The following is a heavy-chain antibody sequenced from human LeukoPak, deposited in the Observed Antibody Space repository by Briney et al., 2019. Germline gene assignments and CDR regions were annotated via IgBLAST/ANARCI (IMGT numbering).Heavy chain of an antibody. Sequence: GGSLRLSCAASGFLFSSYGMHWVRQSPGKGLDWVAAIWYDESKTYYAGSVKGRFTSSRDSSENTLYLQMTSLRAEDAAIYYCVKDLVPAASSRWFDSWGQGTLVTVSS. D-gene: IGHD2-2*01. J-gene: IGHJ5*01. CDR3: VKDLVPAASSRWFDS. CDR1: GFLFSSYG. CDR2: IWYDESKT. V-gene: IGHV3-33*06.